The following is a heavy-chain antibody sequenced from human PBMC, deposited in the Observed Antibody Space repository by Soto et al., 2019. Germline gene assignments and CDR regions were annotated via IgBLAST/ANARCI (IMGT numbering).Heavy chain of an antibody. CDR1: GFTFSSYA. V-gene: IGHV3-23*01. J-gene: IGHJ3*02. D-gene: IGHD3-9*01. Sequence: PGGSLRLSCAASGFTFSSYAMSWVRQAPGKGLEWVSAISGSGGSTYYADSVKGRFNISRDNAKNTPYLQMNSLRAEDTAVYYCAKEMEAGYDILTGYPGFDAFDIWGQGTIVTVSS. CDR2: ISGSGGST. CDR3: AKEMEAGYDILTGYPGFDAFDI.